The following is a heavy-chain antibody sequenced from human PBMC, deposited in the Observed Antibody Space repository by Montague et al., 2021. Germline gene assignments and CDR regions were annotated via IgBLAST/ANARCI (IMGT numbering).Heavy chain of an antibody. CDR2: TFNTGSS. J-gene: IGHJ5*02. V-gene: IGHV4-39*07. CDR1: GGSISSNSYW. CDR3: ARVFSSWYVGWFDP. D-gene: IGHD6-13*01. Sequence: SETLSLTCTVSGGSISSNSYWWAWIRQPPGKGLEYVGTTFNTGSSYYSPSLKSRITMAVGTSKNQFSLKLSSVTAADTAIYYCARVFSSWYVGWFDPWGQGTLVTVSA.